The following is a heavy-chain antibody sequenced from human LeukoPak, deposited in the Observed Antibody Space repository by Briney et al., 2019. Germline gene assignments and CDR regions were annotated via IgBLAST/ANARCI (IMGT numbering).Heavy chain of an antibody. D-gene: IGHD3-3*02. J-gene: IGHJ3*02. CDR1: GYTFTSYD. CDR2: MNPNSGNT. CDR3: ARPSIRARALDI. V-gene: IGHV1-8*01. Sequence: ASVKVSCKASGYTFTSYDINWVRQATGQGLEWMGWMNPNSGNTGYAQKFQGRVTMTRNTSISTAYMELSSLRSEDTAVYYCARPSIRARALDIRGQGTMVTVSS.